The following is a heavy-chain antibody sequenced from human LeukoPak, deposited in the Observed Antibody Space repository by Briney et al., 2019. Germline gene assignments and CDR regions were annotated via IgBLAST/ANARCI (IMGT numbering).Heavy chain of an antibody. Sequence: RASVKVSCKASGYTFTGYYVHWVRQAPGQGLEWMGWINPNSGGTNYAQKFQGRVTMTRDTSISTAYMELSRLRSDDTAVYYCARARVSSGYYDYWGQGTLVTVSS. J-gene: IGHJ4*02. CDR3: ARARVSSGYYDY. CDR2: INPNSGGT. CDR1: GYTFTGYY. D-gene: IGHD3-22*01. V-gene: IGHV1-2*02.